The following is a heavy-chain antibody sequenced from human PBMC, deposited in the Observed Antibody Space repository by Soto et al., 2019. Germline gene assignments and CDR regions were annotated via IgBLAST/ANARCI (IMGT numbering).Heavy chain of an antibody. V-gene: IGHV3-30-3*01. CDR2: VSFDGSNK. Sequence: HPGGSLRLSCAASGFSFSSYSMHWVRQAPGKGLEWVAVVSFDGSNKYYANSVKDRFTVSRDNSKNTMYVQMNSPKPEDTAVYYCGRDRRFGNGYNLGFDYWGQGT. CDR1: GFSFSSYS. CDR3: GRDRRFGNGYNLGFDY. D-gene: IGHD1-1*01. J-gene: IGHJ4*02.